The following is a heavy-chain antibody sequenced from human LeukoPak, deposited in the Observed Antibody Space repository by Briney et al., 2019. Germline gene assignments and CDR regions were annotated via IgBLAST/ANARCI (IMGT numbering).Heavy chain of an antibody. CDR2: ISAYNGNT. CDR3: ARDWYYDILTGYRFDY. Sequence: ASVKVSCKASGYTFTSYGISWVRQAPGQGLEWMGWISAYNGNTNYAQKLQGRVTMTTDTSTSTAYMELRSLRSDDPAVYYCARDWYYDILTGYRFDYWGQGTLVTVSS. V-gene: IGHV1-18*01. D-gene: IGHD3-9*01. J-gene: IGHJ4*02. CDR1: GYTFTSYG.